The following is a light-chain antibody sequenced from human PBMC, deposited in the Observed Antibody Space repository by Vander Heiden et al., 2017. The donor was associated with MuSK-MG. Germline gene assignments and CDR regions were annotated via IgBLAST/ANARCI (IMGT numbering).Light chain of an antibody. CDR1: SSNIGAGYD. J-gene: IGLJ1*01. V-gene: IGLV1-40*01. CDR2: GNS. CDR3: QSYDSSLSWV. Sequence: QSVLTQPPSVSGAPGQRVTISCTGSSSNIGAGYDVHWYQQLPGTAPKLLIYGNSNRPSGVPDRFSGSKSGTSASLATTGLQAEDEADYYCQSYDSSLSWVFGTGTKVTVL.